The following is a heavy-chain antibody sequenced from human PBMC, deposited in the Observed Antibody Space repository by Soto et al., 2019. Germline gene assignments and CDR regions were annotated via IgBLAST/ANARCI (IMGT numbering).Heavy chain of an antibody. CDR2: TYYRSKWYN. D-gene: IGHD2-2*01. CDR1: GDSVSSNSAA. CDR3: ARGRDIVVVPAASYYYYYYMDV. J-gene: IGHJ6*03. Sequence: QVQLQQSGPGLVKPSQTLSLTCAISGDSVSSNSAAWNWIRQSPSRGLEWLGRTYYRSKWYNDYAVSATSRLTINPDTSTNQFVLQLNSVTPEDTAVYYCARGRDIVVVPAASYYYYYYMDVWGKGTTVTVSS. V-gene: IGHV6-1*01.